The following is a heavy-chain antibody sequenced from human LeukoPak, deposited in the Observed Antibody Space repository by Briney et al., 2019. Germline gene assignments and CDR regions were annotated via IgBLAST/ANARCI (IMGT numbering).Heavy chain of an antibody. J-gene: IGHJ4*02. CDR2: ISGDGSST. CDR1: GFTVSSNY. D-gene: IGHD1-7*01. CDR3: ARGGWGTAIDY. Sequence: PGGSLRLSCAASGFTVSSNYMSWVRQAPGKGLVWVSYISGDGSSTTYADSVKGRFTISRDNAKNTLDLQMNSLRAEDTAVYYCARGGWGTAIDYWAQGALVTVSS. V-gene: IGHV3-74*01.